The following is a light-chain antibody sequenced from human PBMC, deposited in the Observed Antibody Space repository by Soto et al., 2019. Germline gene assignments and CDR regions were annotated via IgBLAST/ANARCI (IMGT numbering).Light chain of an antibody. CDR1: QSITSW. V-gene: IGKV1-5*01. CDR3: QQYNTYPWT. Sequence: DIQMTQSPPTLSASVVDRVTITCRASQSITSWLAWYQQKPGKAPKVLIYDASSLESGVPSRFSGSESGTEFTLTISSLQPDDFATYYCQQYNTYPWTFGQGTKVEFK. J-gene: IGKJ1*01. CDR2: DAS.